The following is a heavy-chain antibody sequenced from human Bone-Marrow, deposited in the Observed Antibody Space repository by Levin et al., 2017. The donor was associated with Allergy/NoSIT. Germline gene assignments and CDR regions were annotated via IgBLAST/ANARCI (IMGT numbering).Heavy chain of an antibody. CDR2: ISYSGTT. CDR1: GGSVSSSSYY. D-gene: IGHD3-22*01. CDR3: ARAHDSTGYFN. J-gene: IGHJ4*02. V-gene: IGHV4-61*01. Sequence: SQTLSLTCTVSGGSVSSSSYYWSWIRQPPGKGLEWIGCISYSGTTNYNPSLKSRVSISLDTSKDQYSLDLSSVTAADTAVDYCARAHDSTGYFNWGQGTLVTVSS.